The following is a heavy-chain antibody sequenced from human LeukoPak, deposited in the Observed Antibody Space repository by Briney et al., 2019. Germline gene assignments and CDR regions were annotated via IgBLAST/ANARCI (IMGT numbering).Heavy chain of an antibody. D-gene: IGHD3-16*01. CDR3: ARRAGAYTHPYDY. J-gene: IGHJ4*02. V-gene: IGHV1-8*01. CDR2: MNPNSGNT. CDR1: GYTFTSYD. Sequence: ASVKVSCKAPGYTFTSYDINWVRQATGQGLEWMGWMNPNSGNTGYAQKFQGRVTMTRNTSISTAYMELSSLRSEDTAVYYCARRAGAYTHPYDYWGQGTLVTVS.